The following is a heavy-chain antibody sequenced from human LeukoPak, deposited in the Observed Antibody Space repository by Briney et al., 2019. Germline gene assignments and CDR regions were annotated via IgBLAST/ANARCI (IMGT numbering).Heavy chain of an antibody. CDR2: INNDGSTT. CDR3: ARAYCSGGSCPYWYFDL. J-gene: IGHJ2*01. V-gene: IGHV3-74*01. Sequence: PGGSLKLSCAASGXNFTMYWVHWVRQAPGKGLVWVSRINNDGSTTSHADSVKGRFTISRDNAKDTLYLQMNSLRAEDAAVYYCARAYCSGGSCPYWYFDLWGRGTLVTVSS. D-gene: IGHD2-15*01. CDR1: GXNFTMYW.